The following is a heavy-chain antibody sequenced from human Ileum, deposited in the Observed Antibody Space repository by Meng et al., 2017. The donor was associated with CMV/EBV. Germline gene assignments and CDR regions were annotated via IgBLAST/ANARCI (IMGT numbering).Heavy chain of an antibody. CDR3: ARGYCTNGVCAEVV. J-gene: IGHJ4*02. V-gene: IGHV1-18*01. D-gene: IGHD2-8*01. Sequence: ASVKVSCKASGYTFTSYGISWVRQAPGQGLEWMGWISAYNGNTNYAQKLQGRVTMTTDTSTSTAYMELRSLRSDDTAVYYCARGYCTNGVCAEVVWGQGTLVTVSS. CDR1: GYTFTSYG. CDR2: ISAYNGNT.